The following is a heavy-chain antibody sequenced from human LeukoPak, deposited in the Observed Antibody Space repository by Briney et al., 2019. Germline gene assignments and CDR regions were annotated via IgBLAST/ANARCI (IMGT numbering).Heavy chain of an antibody. CDR2: ISNDGGYT. CDR3: ARESSLSLSFGS. Sequence: PGGSLRLSCAASGFTFNTYAMHWVRQAPGKGLEYVSGISNDGGYTYYGNSVKGRFAISRDNSRNTLYLQMGSLRPEDMAIYYCARESSLSLSFGSWGQGTLSPSPQ. J-gene: IGHJ4*02. CDR1: GFTFNTYA. V-gene: IGHV3-64*01. D-gene: IGHD6-13*01.